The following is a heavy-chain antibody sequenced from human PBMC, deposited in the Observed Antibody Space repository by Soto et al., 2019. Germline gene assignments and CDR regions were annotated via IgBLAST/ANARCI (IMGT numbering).Heavy chain of an antibody. V-gene: IGHV3-23*01. CDR1: GLTFSSYA. J-gene: IGHJ3*02. CDR2: ISGSGGST. D-gene: IGHD6-19*01. CDR3: AKGGESSGWYEHAFDI. Sequence: EVQLLESGGGLVQPGGSLRLSCAASGLTFSSYAMSWVRQAPGKGLEWVSAISGSGGSTYYADSVKGRFTISRDNSKNTLYLQMNSLRAEDTAVYYCAKGGESSGWYEHAFDIWGQGTMVTVSS.